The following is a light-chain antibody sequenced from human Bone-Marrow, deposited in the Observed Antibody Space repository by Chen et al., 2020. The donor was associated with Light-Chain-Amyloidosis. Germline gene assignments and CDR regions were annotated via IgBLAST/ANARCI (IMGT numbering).Light chain of an antibody. V-gene: IGLV3-21*02. J-gene: IGLJ3*02. Sequence: SYVLPQPSSVSVAPVQPATIACGGNNIGSTSVHWSQQTPGQAPLLVVYDDSDRPSGIPERLSGSNSGNTATLTISRVEAGDEADYYCQVWDRSSDRPVFGGGTKLTVL. CDR2: DDS. CDR1: NIGSTS. CDR3: QVWDRSSDRPV.